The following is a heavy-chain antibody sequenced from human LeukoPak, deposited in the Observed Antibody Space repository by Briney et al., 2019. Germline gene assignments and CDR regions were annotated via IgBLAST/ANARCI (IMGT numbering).Heavy chain of an antibody. J-gene: IGHJ4*02. Sequence: SETLSLTCTVSGASIRSYFWTWIRQSPGKGLEWIGYISNIATTNHNPSLKSRVTISVDTSKNQFSLKLRSLTAADTAVYYCARGSMSRVVFFDYWGQGTLVTVSS. D-gene: IGHD3-10*01. CDR1: GASIRSYF. V-gene: IGHV4-59*08. CDR2: ISNIATT. CDR3: ARGSMSRVVFFDY.